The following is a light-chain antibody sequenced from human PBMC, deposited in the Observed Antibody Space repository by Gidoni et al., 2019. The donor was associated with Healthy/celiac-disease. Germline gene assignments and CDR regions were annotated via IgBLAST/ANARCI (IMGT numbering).Light chain of an antibody. Sequence: QSALTQPASVSGSPGQSITISCTGTSSDVGSYNLVSWSQQHPGKAPKLMIYEGTKRPSGVSNRSSGSKSGNTASLTISGLQAEDEADYYCCSYAASGSYVFGTGTKVTVL. CDR3: CSYAASGSYV. V-gene: IGLV2-23*01. CDR2: EGT. J-gene: IGLJ1*01. CDR1: SSDVGSYNL.